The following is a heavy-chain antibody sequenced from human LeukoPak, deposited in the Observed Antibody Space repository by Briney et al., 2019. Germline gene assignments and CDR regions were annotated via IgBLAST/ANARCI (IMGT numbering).Heavy chain of an antibody. V-gene: IGHV4-39*01. D-gene: IGHD6-19*01. CDR2: IYYSGST. J-gene: IGHJ6*03. CDR1: GGSISSYY. Sequence: SETLSLTCSVSGGSISSYYCGWILQPPGKGLEWIGSIYYSGSTYYNPSLKSRVTISVDTSKNQFSLKLSSVTAADTAVYYCARHKGSGWYSRYYYYMDVWGKGTTVTISS. CDR3: ARHKGSGWYSRYYYYMDV.